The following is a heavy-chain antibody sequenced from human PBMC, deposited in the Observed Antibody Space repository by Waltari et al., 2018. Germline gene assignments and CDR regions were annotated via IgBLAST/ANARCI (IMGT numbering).Heavy chain of an antibody. J-gene: IGHJ3*02. CDR2: IKQDGSEK. Sequence: EVQLVESGGGLVQPGGSLRLSCAASGFTFSSYWMSWVRQAPGKGLEWVANIKQDGSEKYYGDSGKGRFTISRDNAKNSLYLQMNSRRAEDTPVYYCARGGAFDIWGQGTMVTVSA. V-gene: IGHV3-7*01. CDR1: GFTFSSYW. CDR3: ARGGAFDI.